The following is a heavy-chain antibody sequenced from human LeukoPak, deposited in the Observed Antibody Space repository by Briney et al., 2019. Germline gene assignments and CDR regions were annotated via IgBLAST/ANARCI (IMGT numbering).Heavy chain of an antibody. J-gene: IGHJ5*02. CDR1: GGSISSYY. CDR2: IYYSGST. V-gene: IGHV4-59*01. CDR3: ARDLDGSATNWFDP. Sequence: SETLSLTCTASGGSISSYYWSWIRQPPGKGLEWIGYIYYSGSTNYNPSLKSRVTISVDTSKNQFSLKLSSVTAADTAVYYCARDLDGSATNWFDPWGQGTLVTVSS. D-gene: IGHD3-10*01.